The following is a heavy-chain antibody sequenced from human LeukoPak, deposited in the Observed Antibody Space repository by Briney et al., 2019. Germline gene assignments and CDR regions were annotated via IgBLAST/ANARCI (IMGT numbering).Heavy chain of an antibody. CDR3: ARIYDFWSGPIYYFDY. CDR1: RFTFSDHY. D-gene: IGHD3-3*01. J-gene: IGHJ4*02. Sequence: GGSLRLSCAASRFTFSDHYVSWVRQAPGKGLEWVANIKQDGSEKYYVDSVKGRFTISRDNAKNSLYLQMNSLRAEDTAVYYCARIYDFWSGPIYYFDYWGQGTLVTVSS. CDR2: IKQDGSEK. V-gene: IGHV3-7*01.